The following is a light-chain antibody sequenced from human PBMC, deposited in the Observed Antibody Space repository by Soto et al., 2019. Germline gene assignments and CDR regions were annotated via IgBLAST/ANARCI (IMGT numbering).Light chain of an antibody. J-gene: IGKJ1*01. CDR3: QLYSSYWT. V-gene: IGKV1-5*01. CDR2: DAT. CDR1: QSISRW. Sequence: DIQMTQSPTTLSASVGARVTITCRASQSISRWLAWYQQKPGKAPKILIHDATSLESGVPSRFIGIGSGTEFTLPISSMKPDDFATDYCQLYSSYWTFAQGTKVDIK.